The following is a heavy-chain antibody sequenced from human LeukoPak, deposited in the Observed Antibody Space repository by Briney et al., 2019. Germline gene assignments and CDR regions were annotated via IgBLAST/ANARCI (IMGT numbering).Heavy chain of an antibody. CDR3: VTPAGKNMDV. V-gene: IGHV3-7*01. Sequence: GGSLRLSCAASGFTFSSYWMSWVRQAPGKRLEWVANIKQDGSEKYYVDSVKGRFTISRDNAKNSLYLQMNSLRAEGTAVYYCVTPAGKNMDVWGKGTTVTVSS. CDR1: GFTFSSYW. CDR2: IKQDGSEK. J-gene: IGHJ6*03.